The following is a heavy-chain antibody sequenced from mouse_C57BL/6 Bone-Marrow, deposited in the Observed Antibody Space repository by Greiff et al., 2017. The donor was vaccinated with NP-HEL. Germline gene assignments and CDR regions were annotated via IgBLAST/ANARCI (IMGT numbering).Heavy chain of an antibody. CDR2: IYPRSGNT. CDR1: GYTFTSYG. D-gene: IGHD1-1*02. J-gene: IGHJ3*01. V-gene: IGHV1-81*01. CDR3: ATYGPGSWFAY. Sequence: QVQLQQSGAELARPGASVKLSCKASGYTFTSYGISWVKQRTGQGLEWIGEIYPRSGNTYYNEKFKGKATLTADKSSRTAYMELRSLTSEDSAVDFCATYGPGSWFAYWGQGTLVTVSA.